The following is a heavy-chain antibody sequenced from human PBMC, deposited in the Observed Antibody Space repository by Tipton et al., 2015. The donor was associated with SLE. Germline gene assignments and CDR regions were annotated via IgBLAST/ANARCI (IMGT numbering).Heavy chain of an antibody. CDR3: ARDMHDILTGYSRHWYFDR. V-gene: IGHV4-59*01. CDR1: GGSISSYY. D-gene: IGHD3-9*01. Sequence: TLSLTCTVSGGSISSYYWSWIRQPPGKGLEWIGYIYYSGSTNYNPSLKSRVTISVDTSKNQFSLKLSSVTAADTAVYYCARDMHDILTGYSRHWYFDRWGRGTLVTVSS. CDR2: IYYSGST. J-gene: IGHJ2*01.